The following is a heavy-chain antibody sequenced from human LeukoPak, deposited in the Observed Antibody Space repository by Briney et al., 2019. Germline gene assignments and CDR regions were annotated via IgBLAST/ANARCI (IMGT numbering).Heavy chain of an antibody. V-gene: IGHV1-2*07. CDR2: INSNSGGT. Sequence: ASVKVSCKACGYTFTGYYMHWVRQARGQGLEWMGWINSNSGGTNYAHKFQGRVTMTRDTSISTAYMELSRLRSDDTAVYYCARDPLCSGGSCYSSWFDPWGQGTLVTVSS. CDR1: GYTFTGYY. D-gene: IGHD2-15*01. CDR3: ARDPLCSGGSCYSSWFDP. J-gene: IGHJ5*02.